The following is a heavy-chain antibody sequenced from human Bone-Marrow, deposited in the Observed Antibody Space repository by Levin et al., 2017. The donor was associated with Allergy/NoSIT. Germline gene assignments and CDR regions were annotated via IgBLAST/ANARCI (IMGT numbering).Heavy chain of an antibody. CDR3: ARDGLARGGNEVFDY. CDR2: ISSSGSSI. J-gene: IGHJ4*02. V-gene: IGHV3-11*01. Sequence: GGSLRLSCAASGFIFSDYYMSWIRQAPGKGLEWLSYISSSGSSIYYADSVKGRFTISRDNAKNSLYLRMDSLRAEDTAFYYCARDGLARGGNEVFDYWGQGTLVTVSS. D-gene: IGHD1-1*01. CDR1: GFIFSDYY.